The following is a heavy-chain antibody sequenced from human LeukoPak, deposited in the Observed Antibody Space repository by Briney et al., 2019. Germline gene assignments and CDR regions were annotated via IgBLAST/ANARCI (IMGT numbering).Heavy chain of an antibody. D-gene: IGHD6-19*01. V-gene: IGHV4-34*01. J-gene: IGHJ4*02. CDR2: INHSGST. CDR1: GGSFSGYY. CDR3: ARDYVGVAGTFDY. Sequence: SETLSLTCAVYGGSFSGYYWSWIRQPPGKGLEWIGEINHSGSTNYDPSLKSRVTISIDTSKNQFSLKLSSVTAADTAVYYCARDYVGVAGTFDYWGQGTLVTVSS.